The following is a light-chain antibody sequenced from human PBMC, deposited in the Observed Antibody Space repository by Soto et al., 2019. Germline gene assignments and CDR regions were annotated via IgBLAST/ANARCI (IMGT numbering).Light chain of an antibody. J-gene: IGKJ5*01. CDR2: DAI. CDR3: QHRRVWPVA. Sequence: VVLPQSLGPVSLYPGERATVFCRASQSGSSNLFGYQQRSGQPPRLLIYDAITRAPGIPARVRGSGSGTYFPLAITSLEPEVLAVYYFQHRRVWPVAFGQGTRLEIK. CDR1: QSGSSN. V-gene: IGKV3-11*01.